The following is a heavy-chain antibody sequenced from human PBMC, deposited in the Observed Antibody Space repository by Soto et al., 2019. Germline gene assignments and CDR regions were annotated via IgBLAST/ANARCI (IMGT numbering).Heavy chain of an antibody. J-gene: IGHJ6*02. Sequence: GESLKISCTCSGSSFTSYWIGWVRQMPGKGLEWMGIIYPGDSDTRYSPSFQGQVTISADKSISTAYLQWSSLKASDTAMYYCARLDSGDTTCHYYCYRVVVWGQVSPFTV. CDR3: ARLDSGDTTCHYYCYRVVV. D-gene: IGHD2-15*01. CDR2: IYPGDSDT. CDR1: GSSFTSYW. V-gene: IGHV5-51*01.